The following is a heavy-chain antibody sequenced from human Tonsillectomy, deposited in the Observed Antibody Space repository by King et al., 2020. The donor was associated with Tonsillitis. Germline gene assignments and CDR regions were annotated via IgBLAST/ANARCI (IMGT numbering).Heavy chain of an antibody. V-gene: IGHV2-70*01. CDR1: GFSLSTSGMC. D-gene: IGHD3-22*01. J-gene: IGHJ3*02. CDR2: IDWDDDK. Sequence: TLKESGPALVKPTQTLTLTCTFSGFSLSTSGMCVSWIRQPPGKALEWLALIDWDDDKYYSTSLKTRLTISKDTSKNQVVLTMTNMDPVDTATYYCARVTYYYDSSGYWDAFYICGQGTMVTVSS. CDR3: ARVTYYYDSSGYWDAFYI.